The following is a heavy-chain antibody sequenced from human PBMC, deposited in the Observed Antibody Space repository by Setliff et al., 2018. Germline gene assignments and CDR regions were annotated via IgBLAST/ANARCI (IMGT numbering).Heavy chain of an antibody. CDR3: ARGGKILEWLYAHDY. CDR2: IYYSGST. V-gene: IGHV4-39*07. Sequence: SETLSLTCTVSGGSISSSSYYWGWIRQPPGKGLEWIGSIYYSGSTYYNPSLKSRVTMSVDTSKNQFSLKLSSVTAADTAVYYCARGGKILEWLYAHDYWGQGTLVTVSS. J-gene: IGHJ4*02. CDR1: GGSISSSSYY. D-gene: IGHD3-3*01.